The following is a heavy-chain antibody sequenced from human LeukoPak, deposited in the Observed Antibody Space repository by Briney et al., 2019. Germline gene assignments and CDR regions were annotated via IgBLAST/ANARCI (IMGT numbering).Heavy chain of an antibody. D-gene: IGHD5-24*01. Sequence: SETLSLTCAVYGGSFSGYYWSWIRQPPGKGLEWIGETNHSGSTNYNPSLKSRVTISVDTSKNQFSLKLSSVTAADTAVYYCARRKRWLQTMFYFDYWGQGTLVTVSS. J-gene: IGHJ4*02. V-gene: IGHV4-34*01. CDR2: TNHSGST. CDR3: ARRKRWLQTMFYFDY. CDR1: GGSFSGYY.